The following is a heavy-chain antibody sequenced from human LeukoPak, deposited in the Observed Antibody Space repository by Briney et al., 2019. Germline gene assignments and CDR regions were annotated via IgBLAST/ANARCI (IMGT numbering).Heavy chain of an antibody. V-gene: IGHV1-18*01. J-gene: IGHJ4*02. CDR2: ISAYNGNT. CDR3: ARDLYGVVISASSLLSDY. D-gene: IGHD3-3*01. CDR1: GYTFTSYG. Sequence: ASVKVSCKASGYTFTSYGISWVRQAPGQGLERMGWISAYNGNTNYAQKLQGRVTMTTDTSTSTAYMELRSLRSDDTAVYYCARDLYGVVISASSLLSDYWGQGTLVTVSS.